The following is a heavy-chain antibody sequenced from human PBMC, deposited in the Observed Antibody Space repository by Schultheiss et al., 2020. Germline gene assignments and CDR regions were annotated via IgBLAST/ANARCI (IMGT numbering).Heavy chain of an antibody. D-gene: IGHD3-10*01. J-gene: IGHJ6*02. Sequence: SGPTLVKPTQTLTLTCTFYGFSLSTSGMCVSWIRQPPGKALEWLARIDWDDDKYYSTSLKTRLTISKDTSKNQVVLTMTNMDPVDTATYYCARLTNGALANEWFGEGYYYYYGMDVWGQGTTVTVSS. V-gene: IGHV2-70*11. CDR1: GFSLSTSGMC. CDR3: ARLTNGALANEWFGEGYYYYYGMDV. CDR2: IDWDDDK.